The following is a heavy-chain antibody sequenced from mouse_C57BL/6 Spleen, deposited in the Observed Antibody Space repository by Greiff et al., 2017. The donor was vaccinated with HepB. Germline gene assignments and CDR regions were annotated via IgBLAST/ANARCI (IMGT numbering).Heavy chain of an antibody. J-gene: IGHJ1*03. CDR3: ARGGHIYYDYPHWYFDV. Sequence: VKVVESDAELVKPGASVKISCKVSGYTFTDHTIHWMKQRPEQGLEWIGYIYPRDGSTKYNEKFKGKATLTADKSSSTAYMQLNSLTSEDSAVYFCARGGHIYYDYPHWYFDVWGTGTTVTVSS. V-gene: IGHV1-78*01. D-gene: IGHD2-4*01. CDR2: IYPRDGST. CDR1: GYTFTDHT.